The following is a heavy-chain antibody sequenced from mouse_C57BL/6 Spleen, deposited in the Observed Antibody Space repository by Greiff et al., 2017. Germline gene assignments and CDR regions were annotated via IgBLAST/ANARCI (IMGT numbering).Heavy chain of an antibody. J-gene: IGHJ1*03. CDR2: INPSNGGT. CDR1: GYTFTSYW. Sequence: QVHVKQPGTELVKPGASVKLSCKASGYTFTSYWMHWVKQRPGQGLEWIGNINPSNGGTNYNEKFKSKATLTVDKSSSTAYMQLSSLTSEDSAVYYCAKKGPERYWYFDVWGTGTTVTVSS. V-gene: IGHV1-53*01. CDR3: AKKGPERYWYFDV.